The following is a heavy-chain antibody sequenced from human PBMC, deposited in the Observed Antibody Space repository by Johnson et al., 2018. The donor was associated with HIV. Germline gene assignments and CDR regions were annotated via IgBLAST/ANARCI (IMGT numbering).Heavy chain of an antibody. CDR1: GFTFSSYG. CDR3: AKDKAVPGGSKLQFLAPDAFDL. J-gene: IGHJ3*01. CDR2: IRYDGSNK. Sequence: QMQLVESGGGVVQPGGSLILSCAASGFTFSSYGMHWVRQAPGKGLEWVASIRYDGSNKYYADSVKGRFTISRDNSKNTLYLQMNSLRAEDTAVYYCAKDKAVPGGSKLQFLAPDAFDLWGQGTMVTVSS. V-gene: IGHV3-30*02. D-gene: IGHD5-24*01.